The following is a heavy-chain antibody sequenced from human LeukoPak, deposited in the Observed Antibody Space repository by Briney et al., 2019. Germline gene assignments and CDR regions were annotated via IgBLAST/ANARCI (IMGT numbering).Heavy chain of an antibody. J-gene: IGHJ3*02. Sequence: GGSLRLSCAASGFTFSSHSMHWLRQAPGKGLEWVTFISYDGRNKYYGDSVKGRFTISRDNSKSTLYLQMNSLTTEDSAVYFCAAEEFQVSHAFDIWGQGTMVIVSS. D-gene: IGHD3-10*01. CDR1: GFTFSSHS. CDR2: ISYDGRNK. V-gene: IGHV3-30*19. CDR3: AAEEFQVSHAFDI.